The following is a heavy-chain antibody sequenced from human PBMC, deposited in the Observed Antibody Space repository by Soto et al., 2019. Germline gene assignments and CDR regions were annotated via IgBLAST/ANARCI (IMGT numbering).Heavy chain of an antibody. Sequence: EVQLVESGGDLVQPGGSLKLSCTGLGFNFSGSALHWVRQPSGKGLEWVGRIRGRAKKYATSYAASVRGRFYLSRDDSKNTAFLQMNSLRDEDTRVYFCCGRGGDSLQDIWGQRTLVTVSS. V-gene: IGHV3-73*01. CDR1: GFNFSGSA. CDR2: IRGRAKKYAT. D-gene: IGHD4-17*01. CDR3: CGRGGDSLQDI. J-gene: IGHJ4*02.